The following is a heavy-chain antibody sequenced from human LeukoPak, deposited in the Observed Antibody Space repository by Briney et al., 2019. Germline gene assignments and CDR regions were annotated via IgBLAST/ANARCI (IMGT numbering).Heavy chain of an antibody. CDR1: GFTFSSYW. V-gene: IGHV3-7*01. CDR3: ARVRYCSSTSCYRPDSFYFDY. CDR2: IKQDGSEK. Sequence: PGGSLRLSCAASGFTFSSYWMSWVRQAPGKGLEWVANIKQDGSEKYYVDSVKGRFTISRDNAKNSLYLQMNSLRAEDTAVYYCARVRYCSSTSCYRPDSFYFDYWGQGTLVTVSS. J-gene: IGHJ4*02. D-gene: IGHD2-2*02.